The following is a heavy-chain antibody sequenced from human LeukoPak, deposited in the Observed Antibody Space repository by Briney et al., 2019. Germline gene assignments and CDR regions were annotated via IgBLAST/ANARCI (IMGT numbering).Heavy chain of an antibody. CDR1: GDSIRSHY. CDR3: ARVEWELLGAHL. D-gene: IGHD1-26*01. V-gene: IGHV4-59*11. J-gene: IGHJ4*02. CDR2: VFFTEST. Sequence: SETLSLTCSVSGDSIRSHYWSWIRQPPGKRPEWIGHVFFTESTTYNPTLEGRVTISIDTSGSQFSLKLTSVTAADTAVYYCARVEWELLGAHLWGQGILLSVSS.